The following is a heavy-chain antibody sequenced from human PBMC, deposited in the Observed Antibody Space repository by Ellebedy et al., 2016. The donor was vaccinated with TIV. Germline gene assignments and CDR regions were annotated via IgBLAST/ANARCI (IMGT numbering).Heavy chain of an antibody. Sequence: PGGSLRLSCAASGFTFTHYWLSWVRPSPGKGLEWVANIKQDGSEKDYVDSVKGRFTISRDNAKNSLYLQMNSLRAEDTAVYYCAIEGVGGFDYWGQGTLVTVS. D-gene: IGHD3-10*01. CDR1: GFTFTHYW. V-gene: IGHV3-7*03. CDR2: IKQDGSEK. J-gene: IGHJ4*02. CDR3: AIEGVGGFDY.